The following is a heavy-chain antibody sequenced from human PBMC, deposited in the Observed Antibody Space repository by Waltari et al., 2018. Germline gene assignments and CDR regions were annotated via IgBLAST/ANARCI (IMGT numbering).Heavy chain of an antibody. Sequence: EVQLVESGGGLVQPGGSLRLSCVASGFMFSSYSMNWVRLAPGKGLEWVSAISGDNSYTYDSGSVKGRFTMSRDNAKNSLFLQMNGLRDEDTAIYYCAKEGLGGDRQFDYWGQGTLVSVSS. CDR3: AKEGLGGDRQFDY. CDR2: ISGDNSYT. D-gene: IGHD2-21*02. V-gene: IGHV3-21*06. CDR1: GFMFSSYS. J-gene: IGHJ4*02.